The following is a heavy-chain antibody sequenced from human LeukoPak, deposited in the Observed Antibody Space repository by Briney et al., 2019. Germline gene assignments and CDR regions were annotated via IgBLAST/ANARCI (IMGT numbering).Heavy chain of an antibody. Sequence: GASVTVSCTASGYTFTIRYMHWVRQAPGQGIEWMGIINPSGGSTSYAQKFQGRVTMTRDTSTSTVYMELSSLRSEDTAVYYCARTYYYDSIGYYNWFDLWGQGTLVTVSS. CDR3: ARTYYYDSIGYYNWFDL. D-gene: IGHD3-22*01. V-gene: IGHV1-46*01. CDR1: GYTFTIRY. J-gene: IGHJ5*01. CDR2: INPSGGST.